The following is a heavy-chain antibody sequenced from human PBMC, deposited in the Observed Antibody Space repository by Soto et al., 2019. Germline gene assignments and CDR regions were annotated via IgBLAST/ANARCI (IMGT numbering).Heavy chain of an antibody. CDR1: GFTFSTYS. D-gene: IGHD5-12*01. Sequence: EVQLVESGGGLVKPGGSLRLSCAASGFTFSTYSMNWVRQAPGKGLEWVSYISSSAAHIYYADSVKGRFIISRDNAKHSLYRQMNSLRAEDTAVYYCARDLQMATIRGGDYWGQGTLVTVSS. CDR2: ISSSAAHI. CDR3: ARDLQMATIRGGDY. V-gene: IGHV3-21*02. J-gene: IGHJ4*02.